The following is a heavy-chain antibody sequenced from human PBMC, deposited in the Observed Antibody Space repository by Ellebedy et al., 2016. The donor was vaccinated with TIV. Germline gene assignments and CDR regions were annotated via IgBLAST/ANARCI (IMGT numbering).Heavy chain of an antibody. CDR1: GFTFSSYS. CDR2: ISSSSSYI. D-gene: IGHD3-22*01. V-gene: IGHV3-21*01. CDR3: ARVRSPYYYDSSGYYADY. J-gene: IGHJ4*02. Sequence: GESLKISXAASGFTFSSYSMNWVRQAPGKGLEWVSSISSSSSYIYYADSVKGRFTISRDNAKNSLYLQMNSLRAEDTAVYYCARVRSPYYYDSSGYYADYWGQGTLVTVSS.